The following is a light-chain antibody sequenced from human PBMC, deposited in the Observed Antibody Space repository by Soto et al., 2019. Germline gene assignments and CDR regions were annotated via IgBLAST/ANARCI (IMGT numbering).Light chain of an antibody. J-gene: IGKJ1*01. V-gene: IGKV3-20*01. CDR1: QSVDSRF. Sequence: EIVLTQSPGSLSLSPGERATLSCRASQSVDSRFFAWYQQRPGQAPRLLIYGASRRATGIPDRFTGSGSGTDFTLIISGLEPDDFALYYCQQYDSSVTFGLGTKVEIK. CDR2: GAS. CDR3: QQYDSSVT.